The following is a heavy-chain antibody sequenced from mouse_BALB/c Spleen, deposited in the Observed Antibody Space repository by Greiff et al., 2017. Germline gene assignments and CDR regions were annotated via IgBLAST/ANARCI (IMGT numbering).Heavy chain of an antibody. V-gene: IGHV2-9*02. CDR2: ICAGGST. Sequence: VQLVESGPGLVAPSQSLSITCTVSGFSLTSYGVHWVRQPPGKGLEWLGLICAGGSTNYNSALMSRLSISKDNSKSHVFLNMISLQTDDTAMYYCARERDGYQAWFAYWGQGTLVTVSA. J-gene: IGHJ3*01. CDR3: ARERDGYQAWFAY. CDR1: GFSLTSYG. D-gene: IGHD2-3*01.